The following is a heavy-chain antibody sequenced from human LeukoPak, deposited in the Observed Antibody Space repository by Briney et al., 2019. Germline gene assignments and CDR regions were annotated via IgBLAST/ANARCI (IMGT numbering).Heavy chain of an antibody. CDR3: AREFNAAGRRTHYYYYYVDV. Sequence: ASETLSLTCTVSGGSISSYYWSWIRQPPGKGLEWIGYIYYSGSTNYNPSLKSRVTISVDTSKNQFSLKLSSVTAADTAVYYCAREFNAAGRRTHYYYYYVDVWGKGTTVTVSS. J-gene: IGHJ6*03. CDR2: IYYSGST. D-gene: IGHD6-13*01. CDR1: GGSISSYY. V-gene: IGHV4-59*01.